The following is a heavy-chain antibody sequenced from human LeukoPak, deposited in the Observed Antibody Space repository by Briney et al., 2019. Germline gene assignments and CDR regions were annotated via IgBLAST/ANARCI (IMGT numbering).Heavy chain of an antibody. Sequence: GGSLRLSCAASGFTFTNYAMSWVRQAPGKGLEWVSAISGSGTRTYYADSVEGRFTISRDNSKNTLYLQMNSLRAEDRAVYYCAKEQTSSGFFDYWGQGTLVTVSS. J-gene: IGHJ4*02. CDR1: GFTFTNYA. V-gene: IGHV3-23*01. CDR2: ISGSGTRT. D-gene: IGHD2-2*01. CDR3: AKEQTSSGFFDY.